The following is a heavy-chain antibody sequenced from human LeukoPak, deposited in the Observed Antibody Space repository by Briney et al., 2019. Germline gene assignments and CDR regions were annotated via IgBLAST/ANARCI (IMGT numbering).Heavy chain of an antibody. CDR3: AKSVITMIGVNSDY. CDR2: ISGSGGST. Sequence: GGSLRLSCAASGFTVSSNYMSWVRQAPGKGLEWVSAISGSGGSTYYADSVKGRFTISRDNSKNTLYLQMNSLRAEDTAVYYCAKSVITMIGVNSDYWGQGTLVTVSS. CDR1: GFTVSSNY. J-gene: IGHJ4*02. V-gene: IGHV3-23*01. D-gene: IGHD3-22*01.